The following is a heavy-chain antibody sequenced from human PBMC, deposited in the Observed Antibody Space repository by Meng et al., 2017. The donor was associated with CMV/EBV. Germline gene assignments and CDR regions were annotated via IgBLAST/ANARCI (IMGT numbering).Heavy chain of an antibody. D-gene: IGHD5-24*01. CDR3: ARDPSITPGQH. J-gene: IGHJ1*01. CDR1: GFTFSSYW. CDR2: ISSDGSST. V-gene: IGHV3-74*01. Sequence: GESLKISCAASGFTFSSYWMHWVRQAPGKGLVWVSRISSDGSSTRYADSVKGRFTISRDNAKNTLYLQMNSLRAEDTAVYYCARDPSITPGQHWGQGTLVTVSS.